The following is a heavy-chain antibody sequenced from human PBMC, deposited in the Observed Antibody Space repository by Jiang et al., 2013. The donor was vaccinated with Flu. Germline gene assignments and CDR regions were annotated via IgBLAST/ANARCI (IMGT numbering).Heavy chain of an antibody. CDR1: GGSISSYY. CDR3: ARVGCSGGSCPFDY. V-gene: IGHV4-59*08. Sequence: TCTVSGGSISSYYWSWIRQPPGKGLEWIGYIYYSGSTNYNPSLKSRVTISVDTSKNQFSLKLSSVTAADTAVYYCARVGCSGGSCPFDYWGQGTLVTVSS. J-gene: IGHJ4*02. D-gene: IGHD2-15*01. CDR2: IYYSGST.